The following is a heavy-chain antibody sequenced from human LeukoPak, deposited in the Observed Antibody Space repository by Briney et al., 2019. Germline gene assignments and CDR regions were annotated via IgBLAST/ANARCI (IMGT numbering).Heavy chain of an antibody. CDR3: ARNLLWFGELGRGFDF. Sequence: GGSLRLSCAASGFPFSSFPMHWVRQAPGKGLEWVAAVSDDGSNEYYVDSVKGRFTVSRDNSKKTLYLQMNSLRREDTAVYFCARNLLWFGELGRGFDFWGQGTLVTVSS. V-gene: IGHV3-30*04. J-gene: IGHJ4*02. CDR2: VSDDGSNE. CDR1: GFPFSSFP. D-gene: IGHD3-10*01.